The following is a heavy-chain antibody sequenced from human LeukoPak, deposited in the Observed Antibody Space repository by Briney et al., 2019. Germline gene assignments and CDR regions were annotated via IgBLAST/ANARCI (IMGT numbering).Heavy chain of an antibody. D-gene: IGHD3-16*02. V-gene: IGHV3-7*04. J-gene: IGHJ4*02. CDR3: ARDYDYVWGTYRYYYFDY. CDR2: VKQDGSER. CDR1: GFTFSSYW. Sequence: GGSLRLSCVDSGFTFSSYWMSWARQAPGKGLEGVADVKQDGSERYYVDTVKSLFTISRDNAKNSLYLQMNSLRAADTAVYYCARDYDYVWGTYRYYYFDYWGQGTLVTVPS.